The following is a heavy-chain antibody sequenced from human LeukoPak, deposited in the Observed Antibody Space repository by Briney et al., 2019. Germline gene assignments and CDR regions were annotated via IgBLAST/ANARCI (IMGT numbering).Heavy chain of an antibody. Sequence: SETLSLTCAVYGASFSGYYWSWIRQPPGKGLEWIGEINHSGSTNYNPSLKSRVTISVDTSKNQFSLKPSSVTAADTAVYYCARGRGYSYGYWFDPWGQGTLVTVSS. V-gene: IGHV4-34*01. CDR3: ARGRGYSYGYWFDP. J-gene: IGHJ5*02. D-gene: IGHD5-18*01. CDR2: INHSGST. CDR1: GASFSGYY.